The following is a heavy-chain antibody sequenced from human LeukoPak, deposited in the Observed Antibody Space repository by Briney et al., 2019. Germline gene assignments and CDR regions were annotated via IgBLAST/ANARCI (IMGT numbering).Heavy chain of an antibody. J-gene: IGHJ4*02. CDR3: AKGLAYCGGDCSTALFDY. CDR1: GFTFSNAW. Sequence: PGGSLRLSCAASGFTFSNAWMSWVRQAPGKGLEWVAFIRYDGSNKYYADSVKGRFTISRDNSKNTLYLQMNSLRAEDTAVYYCAKGLAYCGGDCSTALFDYWGQGTLVTVSS. CDR2: IRYDGSNK. V-gene: IGHV3-30*02. D-gene: IGHD2-21*02.